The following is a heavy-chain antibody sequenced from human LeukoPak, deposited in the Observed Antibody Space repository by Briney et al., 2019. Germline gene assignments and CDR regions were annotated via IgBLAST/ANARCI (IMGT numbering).Heavy chain of an antibody. CDR1: GGSISSYY. J-gene: IGHJ6*02. V-gene: IGHV4-59*08. CDR2: IFYSGGT. CDR3: ARGRRYGAHYYGMDV. Sequence: SETLSLTCTVSGGSISSYYWSWIRQPPGKGLEWIGYIFYSGGTNYNPSLKSRLTISVDTSKNQFSLKLSSVTAADAAVYYCARGRRYGAHYYGMDVWGQGTTATVSS. D-gene: IGHD4-17*01.